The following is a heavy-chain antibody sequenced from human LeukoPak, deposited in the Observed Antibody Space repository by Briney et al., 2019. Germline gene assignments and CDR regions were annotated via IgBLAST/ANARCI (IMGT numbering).Heavy chain of an antibody. CDR1: GFTFSSFT. J-gene: IGHJ4*02. Sequence: PGGSLRLSCATSGFTFSSFTMNWVRQAPGKGLEWVSTISDGSRDTHYAGSVKGRFTISRDDSQNIVYLQMNSLRAEDTAVYYCAKPLFVMYTYGPFDYWGQGTLVTVSS. D-gene: IGHD5-18*01. V-gene: IGHV3-23*01. CDR2: ISDGSRDT. CDR3: AKPLFVMYTYGPFDY.